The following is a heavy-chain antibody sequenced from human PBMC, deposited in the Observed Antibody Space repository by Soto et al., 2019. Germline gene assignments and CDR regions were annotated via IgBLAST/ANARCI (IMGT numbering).Heavy chain of an antibody. V-gene: IGHV3-74*03. J-gene: IGHJ6*02. CDR2: IDSDGSST. Sequence: EVQLVESGGGLVQPGGSLRVSCAASGFTFGSYWMNWVRQAPGKGPVWVSRIDSDGSSTTYAVSVKGRLTSSRDNAKNTLYLHMSSLRFEDTAVYYCARGRPYGMEVWGQGTTVTVSS. CDR1: GFTFGSYW. CDR3: ARGRPYGMEV.